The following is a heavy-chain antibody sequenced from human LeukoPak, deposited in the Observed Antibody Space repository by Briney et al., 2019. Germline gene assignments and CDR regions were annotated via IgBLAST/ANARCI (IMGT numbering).Heavy chain of an antibody. CDR2: IYYSGST. CDR1: GGSISSSSYY. J-gene: IGHJ5*02. CDR3: ARQGYDFWSGYFTVGFDP. Sequence: SETLSLTCTVSGGSISSSSYYWGWIRQPPGKGLEWIGSIYYSGSTYYNPSLKSRVTISVDTSKNQFSLKLSSVTAGDTAVYYCARQGYDFWSGYFTVGFDPWGQGTLVTVSS. D-gene: IGHD3-3*01. V-gene: IGHV4-39*01.